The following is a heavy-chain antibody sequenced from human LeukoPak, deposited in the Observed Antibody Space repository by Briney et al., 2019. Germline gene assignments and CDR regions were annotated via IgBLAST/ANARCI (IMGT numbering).Heavy chain of an antibody. CDR3: ARGSTDVYWYLDV. V-gene: IGHV4-59*02. CDR1: GSSVSNFY. J-gene: IGHJ2*01. Sequence: SETLSLTCIVSGSSVSNFYWSWLRQSPGTGLEWIGFVHDTGSTAYNPSLKSRVTISLETPKNQLSLMLTSVTAADTAMYYCARGSTDVYWYLDVWGRGTLVTVSS. D-gene: IGHD1-26*01. CDR2: VHDTGST.